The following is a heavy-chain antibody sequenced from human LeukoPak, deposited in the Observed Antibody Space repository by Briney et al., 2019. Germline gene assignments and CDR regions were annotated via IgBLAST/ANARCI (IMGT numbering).Heavy chain of an antibody. CDR3: ARDSKAARQPRPIWFDP. CDR1: GGSISSSSYY. V-gene: IGHV4-39*07. CDR2: IYYSGST. J-gene: IGHJ5*02. Sequence: PSETLSLTCTVSGGSISSSSYYWGRIRQPPGKGLEWIGSIYYSGSTYYNPSLKSRVTISVDTSKNQFSLKLSSVTAADTAVYYCARDSKAARQPRPIWFDPWGQGTLVTVSS. D-gene: IGHD6-6*01.